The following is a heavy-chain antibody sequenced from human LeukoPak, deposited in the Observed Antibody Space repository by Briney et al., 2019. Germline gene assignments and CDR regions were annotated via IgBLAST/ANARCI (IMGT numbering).Heavy chain of an antibody. CDR3: AKVSADNRHAVGFFFDS. CDR1: GFTFRDYA. Sequence: GGPLRLSCAASGFTFRDYAMHWVRQAPGQGLDWVALISYEGSNKYYADSVKGRFTISRDNSKNTLYLEVNSLRAEDTAVYFCAKVSADNRHAVGFFFDSWGQGALVTVSS. CDR2: ISYEGSNK. V-gene: IGHV3-30-3*01. D-gene: IGHD1-1*01. J-gene: IGHJ4*02.